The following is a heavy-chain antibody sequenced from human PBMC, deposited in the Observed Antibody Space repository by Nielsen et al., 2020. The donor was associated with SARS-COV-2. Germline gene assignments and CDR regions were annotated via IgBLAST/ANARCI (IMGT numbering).Heavy chain of an antibody. Sequence: SETLSLTCTVSGGSISSGDYYWSWIRQPPGKGLEWIGYIYYSGSTYYNPSLKSRVTISVGTSKNQFSLKLSSVTAADTAVYYCARVGYDILTGYLIDYWGQGTLVTVSS. D-gene: IGHD3-9*01. J-gene: IGHJ4*02. CDR1: GGSISSGDYY. CDR3: ARVGYDILTGYLIDY. V-gene: IGHV4-30-4*01. CDR2: IYYSGST.